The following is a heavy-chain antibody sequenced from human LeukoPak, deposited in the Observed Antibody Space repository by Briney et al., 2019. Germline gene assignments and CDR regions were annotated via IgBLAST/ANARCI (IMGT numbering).Heavy chain of an antibody. CDR3: ARAEKAVTGTLDY. CDR1: GDSISNYY. D-gene: IGHD6-19*01. J-gene: IGHJ4*02. V-gene: IGHV4-59*01. Sequence: PSETLSLTCTVSGDSISNYYWSWIRQSPGKELEWIGYMYNRGSTIYNPSLKSRVTISTDTSKNQFSLRLTSVTAADTAVYYCARAEKAVTGTLDYWGQGTLLTVSS. CDR2: MYNRGST.